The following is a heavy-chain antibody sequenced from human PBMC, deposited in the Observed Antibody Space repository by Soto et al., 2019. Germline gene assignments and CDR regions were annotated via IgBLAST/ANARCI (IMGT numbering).Heavy chain of an antibody. Sequence: ASVKVSCKASGYTFTSYGISWVRQAPGQGLEWMGWISAYNGNTNYAQKLQGRVTMTTDTSTSTAYMELRSLRSDDAAVYYCARDEDIVVGPAAAGRYNWFDPWGQGTLVTVAS. J-gene: IGHJ5*02. CDR1: GYTFTSYG. CDR2: ISAYNGNT. V-gene: IGHV1-18*01. CDR3: ARDEDIVVGPAAAGRYNWFDP. D-gene: IGHD2-2*01.